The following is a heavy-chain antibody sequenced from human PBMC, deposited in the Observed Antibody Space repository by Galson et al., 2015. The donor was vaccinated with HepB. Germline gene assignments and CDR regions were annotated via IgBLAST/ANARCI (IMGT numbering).Heavy chain of an antibody. D-gene: IGHD1-1*01. J-gene: IGHJ4*02. V-gene: IGHV6-1*01. Sequence: CAISGDSVSSNCAAWNWIRQSPSRGLEWLGRTYYRSKWYIDYAASVKSRITINPDTSRNQFSLQLNSVTPEDTAVYYCASGAGTFEYWGQGTLVTVSS. CDR1: GDSVSSNCAA. CDR3: ASGAGTFEY. CDR2: TYYRSKWYI.